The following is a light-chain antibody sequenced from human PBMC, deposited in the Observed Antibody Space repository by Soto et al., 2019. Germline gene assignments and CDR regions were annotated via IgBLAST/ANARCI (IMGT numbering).Light chain of an antibody. CDR2: KAS. CDR3: QQYNSYLWT. V-gene: IGKV1-5*03. CDR1: QSISSY. J-gene: IGKJ1*01. Sequence: DIQMTQSPSSLSASVGDRVTITSRASQSISSYLNWYQHKPGKAPKLLIYKASSLESGVPSRFSGSGSGTEFTLTISSLQPDDFATYYCQQYNSYLWTFGQGTKVDI.